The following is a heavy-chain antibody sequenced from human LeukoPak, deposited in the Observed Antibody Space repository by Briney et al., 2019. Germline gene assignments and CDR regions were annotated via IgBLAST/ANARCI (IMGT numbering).Heavy chain of an antibody. CDR3: ARRGSTFDAFDI. CDR2: IYYSGST. D-gene: IGHD2-2*01. CDR1: GGSISSSSYF. Sequence: PSETLSLTCTASGGSISSSSYFWGWIRQPPGKGLEWIGSIYYSGSTYYNPSLKSRVTISVDTSKNQFSLKLSSVTAADTAVYYCARRGSTFDAFDIWGQGTMVTVSS. V-gene: IGHV4-39*01. J-gene: IGHJ3*02.